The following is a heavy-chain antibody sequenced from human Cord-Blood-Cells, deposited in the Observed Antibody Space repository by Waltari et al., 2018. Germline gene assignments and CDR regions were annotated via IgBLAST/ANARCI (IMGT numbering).Heavy chain of an antibody. Sequence: EVQLVESGGGLVKPGGSLRLSCAASGFTFSSYSMNWVRQAPGEGLEWVSSISSSSSYIYYADSVKGRFTISRDNAKNSLYLQMNSLRAEDTAVYYCARYSSSWYAFDIWGQGTMVTVSS. J-gene: IGHJ3*02. V-gene: IGHV3-21*01. D-gene: IGHD6-13*01. CDR2: ISSSSSYI. CDR1: GFTFSSYS. CDR3: ARYSSSWYAFDI.